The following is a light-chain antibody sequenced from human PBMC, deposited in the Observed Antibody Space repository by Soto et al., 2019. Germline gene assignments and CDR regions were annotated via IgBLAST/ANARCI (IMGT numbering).Light chain of an antibody. V-gene: IGKV1-8*01. J-gene: IGKJ3*01. Sequence: AIRMTQSPSSLSASTGDRVTITCRASQGISSYLAWYQQKPGKAPKLLIYDESTLQSGVPSRFSGSGSGTDFPLTISCLQSEYFATSYCQQYYSYPGFTFGPGTKVDIK. CDR3: QQYYSYPGFT. CDR1: QGISSY. CDR2: DES.